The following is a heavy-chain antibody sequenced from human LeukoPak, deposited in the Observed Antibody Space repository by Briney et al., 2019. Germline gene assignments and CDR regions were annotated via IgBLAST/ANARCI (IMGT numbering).Heavy chain of an antibody. CDR3: ARDKVLRYFDWPIAFDY. Sequence: SQTLSLTCAISGDSVSSNSAAWNWIRQSPSRGLEWLGRTYYRSKWYNDYAVSVKSRITINPDTSKNQFSLQLNSVTPEDTSVYYCARDKVLRYFDWPIAFDYWGQGTLVTVSS. CDR2: TYYRSKWYN. D-gene: IGHD3-9*01. CDR1: GDSVSSNSAA. J-gene: IGHJ4*02. V-gene: IGHV6-1*01.